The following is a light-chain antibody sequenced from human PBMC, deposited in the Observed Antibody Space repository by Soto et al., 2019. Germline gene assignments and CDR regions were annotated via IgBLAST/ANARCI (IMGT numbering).Light chain of an antibody. V-gene: IGLV2-14*01. Sequence: QSALTQPASVSGSPGQSITISCTGTSSDVGGYDYVSWYQQHPGKAPKLMIYEVSNRPSGLSNRFSGSKSGNTASLTISGLQAEDEADYYCSSYTSSSLLVFGGGTKLTVL. CDR1: SSDVGGYDY. J-gene: IGLJ2*01. CDR2: EVS. CDR3: SSYTSSSLLV.